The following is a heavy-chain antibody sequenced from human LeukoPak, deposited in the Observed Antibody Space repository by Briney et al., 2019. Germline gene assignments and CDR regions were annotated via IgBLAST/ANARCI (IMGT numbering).Heavy chain of an antibody. D-gene: IGHD3-22*01. Sequence: SETLSLTCTVSGDPISSYYWSWIRQPAGMGLEWIGRIYTSGSTNYNPSLKNRVTMSVDTSKNQFSLKLSSVTAADTAVYYCASTTYYYDSSGYYFLDYWGQGTLVTVSS. CDR2: IYTSGST. CDR1: GDPISSYY. CDR3: ASTTYYYDSSGYYFLDY. J-gene: IGHJ4*02. V-gene: IGHV4-4*07.